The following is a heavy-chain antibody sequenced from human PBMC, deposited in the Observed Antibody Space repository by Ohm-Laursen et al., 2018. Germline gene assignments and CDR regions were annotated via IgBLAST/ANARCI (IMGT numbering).Heavy chain of an antibody. J-gene: IGHJ4*02. D-gene: IGHD3-10*01. Sequence: GTLSLTCTVSGGSVSSGSYYWSWIRQPPGKGLEWIGYIYNRGSTSYNPSLKSRVTISVDTSKNQFSLKLSSVTAADTAVYYCARDQGYYYGSGSYYALWGQGTLVTVSS. CDR3: ARDQGYYYGSGSYYAL. V-gene: IGHV4-61*01. CDR2: IYNRGST. CDR1: GGSVSSGSYY.